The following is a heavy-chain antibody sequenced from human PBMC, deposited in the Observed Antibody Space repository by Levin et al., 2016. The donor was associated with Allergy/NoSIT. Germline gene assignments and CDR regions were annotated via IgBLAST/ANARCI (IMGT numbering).Heavy chain of an antibody. J-gene: IGHJ5*02. Sequence: WIRQPPGKGLEWVSAISGSGGSTYYADSVKGRFTISRDNSKNTLYLQMNSLRAEDTAVYYCAKGGYDFWSESWFDPWGQGTLVTVSS. CDR2: ISGSGGST. V-gene: IGHV3-23*01. D-gene: IGHD3-3*01. CDR3: AKGGYDFWSESWFDP.